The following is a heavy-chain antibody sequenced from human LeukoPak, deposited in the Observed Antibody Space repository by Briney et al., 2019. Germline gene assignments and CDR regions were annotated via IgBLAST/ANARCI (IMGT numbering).Heavy chain of an antibody. CDR3: ASCRDGSLAVVAFGFDP. Sequence: SEALTLTYTVSGSSISSYYWSWIRKPPGKGLEWVGYIYYSGSTNYNPSLKSRVTISVDTSKNQFSLKLSSVTAADTAIYYCASCRDGSLAVVAFGFDPWGQGTLVTVSS. D-gene: IGHD2-2*01. V-gene: IGHV4-59*08. CDR1: GSSISSYY. CDR2: IYYSGST. J-gene: IGHJ5*02.